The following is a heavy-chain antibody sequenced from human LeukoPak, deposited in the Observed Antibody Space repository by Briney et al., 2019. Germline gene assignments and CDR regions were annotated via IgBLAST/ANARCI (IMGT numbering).Heavy chain of an antibody. CDR1: GGSTSTHY. CDR3: ARGGAYYFSFDS. Sequence: XETLSLTCSVSGGSTSTHYWTWIRQPAGKGLEWIGRVYSGGTTNYNPSLKSRVTMSVDTSNHQFSLRLSPVTAADTAVYYCARGGAYYFSFDSWGQGILVTVSS. V-gene: IGHV4-4*07. J-gene: IGHJ4*02. CDR2: VYSGGTT. D-gene: IGHD3-22*01.